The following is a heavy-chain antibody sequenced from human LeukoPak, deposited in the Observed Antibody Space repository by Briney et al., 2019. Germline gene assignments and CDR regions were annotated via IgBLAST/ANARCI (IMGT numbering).Heavy chain of an antibody. Sequence: GGSLRLSCTASGFTFGDYGMSWVRQAPGKGLEWVGFIRSKAYGGTTKYAASVKGRFSISRDDSKSIAYLQMNSLKTEDTAVYYCSRDQRRTGYYDYWGQGTLVTVSS. CDR1: GFTFGDYG. D-gene: IGHD3/OR15-3a*01. J-gene: IGHJ4*02. CDR2: IRSKAYGGTT. CDR3: SRDQRRTGYYDY. V-gene: IGHV3-49*04.